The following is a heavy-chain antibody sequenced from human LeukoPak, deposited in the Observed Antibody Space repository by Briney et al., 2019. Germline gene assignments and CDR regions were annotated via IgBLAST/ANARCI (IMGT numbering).Heavy chain of an antibody. V-gene: IGHV1-69-2*01. CDR1: GYTFTDYY. Sequence: GATVKISCKASGYTFTDYYLHWVQQAPGKGLEWMGRVDPEDGETIYAEKFEGRVALTADTSTDTAYMELSSLRSEDTAVYCCATDQGADAFDVWGQGTMVTVSS. CDR3: ATDQGADAFDV. J-gene: IGHJ3*01. CDR2: VDPEDGET.